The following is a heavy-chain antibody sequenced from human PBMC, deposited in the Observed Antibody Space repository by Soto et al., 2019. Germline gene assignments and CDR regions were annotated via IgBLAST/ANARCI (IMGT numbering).Heavy chain of an antibody. D-gene: IGHD6-6*01. CDR2: ISSSSSII. Sequence: VQLVESGGGLVQPGGSLRLSCVASGFTFSSYSMNWVRQAPGKGLEWASYISSSSSIIYYADSVKGRFTISRDNAKNSLDLQMNSVRDEDTAVYYCARERLYSSSSGVDYWGQGTLVTVSS. V-gene: IGHV3-48*02. CDR3: ARERLYSSSSGVDY. CDR1: GFTFSSYS. J-gene: IGHJ4*02.